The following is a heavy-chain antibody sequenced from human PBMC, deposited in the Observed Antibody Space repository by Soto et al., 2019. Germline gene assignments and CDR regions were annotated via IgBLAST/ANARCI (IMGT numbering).Heavy chain of an antibody. Sequence: ASVKVSCKASGGTFSSYTISWVRQAPGQGLEWMGRIIPILGIANYAQKFQGRVTITADKSTSTAYMELSSLRSEDTAVYYCARDSSDGSGPYYFDYWGQGTLVTVSS. CDR2: IIPILGIA. CDR1: GGTFSSYT. CDR3: ARDSSDGSGPYYFDY. D-gene: IGHD3-10*01. J-gene: IGHJ4*02. V-gene: IGHV1-69*02.